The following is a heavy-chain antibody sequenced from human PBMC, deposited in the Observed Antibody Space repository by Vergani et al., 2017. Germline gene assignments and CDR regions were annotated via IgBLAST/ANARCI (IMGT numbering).Heavy chain of an antibody. CDR2: IYSGGST. CDR3: ARAKYYYDSSGYYLDY. CDR1: GFTFSSYS. Sequence: EVQLVESGGGLVKPGGSLRLSCAASGFTFSSYSMNWVRQAPGKGLEWVSVIYSGGSTYYADSVKGRFTISRDNSKNTLYLQMNSLRAEDTAVYYCARAKYYYDSSGYYLDYWGQGTLVTVSS. V-gene: IGHV3-66*01. D-gene: IGHD3-22*01. J-gene: IGHJ4*02.